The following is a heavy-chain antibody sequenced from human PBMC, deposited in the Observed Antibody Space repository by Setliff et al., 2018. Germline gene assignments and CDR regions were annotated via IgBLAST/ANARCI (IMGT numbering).Heavy chain of an antibody. V-gene: IGHV4-39*01. CDR2: IYRTGNT. J-gene: IGHJ4*02. CDR1: GGSISSSRYY. D-gene: IGHD6-13*01. Sequence: PSETLSLTCTVSGGSISSSRYYWAWIRQPPEKGLAWIGSIYRTGNTHDNPSLKSRVTISVDTSKNLFSLKLSSVPAAATAVYYGARHPYSRILSYFDYWGQGTLVTVSS. CDR3: ARHPYSRILSYFDY.